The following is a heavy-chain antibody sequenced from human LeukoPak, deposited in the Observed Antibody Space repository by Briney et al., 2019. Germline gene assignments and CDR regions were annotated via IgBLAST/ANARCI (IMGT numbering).Heavy chain of an antibody. J-gene: IGHJ4*02. Sequence: ASVKVSCKASGYTFTGYYMHWVRQAPGQGLEWMGWINPNSGGTNYAQKRQGRVTMTTVTSTSTAYMELRSLRSDDTAVYYCARGSAAMINYFDYWGQGTLVTVSS. CDR1: GYTFTGYY. CDR3: ARGSAAMINYFDY. V-gene: IGHV1-2*02. D-gene: IGHD5-18*01. CDR2: INPNSGGT.